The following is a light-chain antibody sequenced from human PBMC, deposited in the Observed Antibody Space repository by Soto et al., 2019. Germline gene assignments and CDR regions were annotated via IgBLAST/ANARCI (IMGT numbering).Light chain of an antibody. J-gene: IGLJ1*01. V-gene: IGLV2-11*01. Sequence: QSVLTQPRSVSGSPGQSVTISCTGTSSDIGAYNYVSWYQQHPDKAPKLMIYHVSKRPSGVPDRFSDSKSGNAASLTISGLQAEDEADYYCCTDAGTYKVFGTGTKLTVL. CDR3: CTDAGTYKV. CDR1: SSDIGAYNY. CDR2: HVS.